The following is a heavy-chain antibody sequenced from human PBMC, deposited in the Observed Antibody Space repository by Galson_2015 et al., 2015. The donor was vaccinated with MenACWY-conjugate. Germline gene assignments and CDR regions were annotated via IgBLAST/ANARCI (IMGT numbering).Heavy chain of an antibody. D-gene: IGHD2-15*01. V-gene: IGHV3-49*03. CDR3: TRADHRYCSSTNCPLDH. CDR2: IQSKNYGANT. Sequence: SLRLSCATSGFAFGGYLMGWFRQAPGKGLEWVGYIQSKNYGANTQYAASVKDRFSISRDDSRSIAYLEMNSLKTEDTALYYCTRADHRYCSSTNCPLDHWGQGTLVTASS. J-gene: IGHJ4*02. CDR1: GFAFGGYL.